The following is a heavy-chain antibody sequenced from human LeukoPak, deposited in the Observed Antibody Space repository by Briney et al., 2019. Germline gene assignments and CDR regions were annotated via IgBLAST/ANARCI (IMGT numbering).Heavy chain of an antibody. CDR1: GFSFSNYG. D-gene: IGHD3-10*01. CDR2: LEYDGSDK. J-gene: IGHJ6*03. CDR3: AKGDSGSYYYYMDV. Sequence: GGCLRLSCVASGFSFSNYGMHWVRQAPGRRLEWMTFLEYDGSDKYYADSVKGRFTISRDNSKNTLYLQMNGLRVEDTAVYYCAKGDSGSYYYYMDVWGKGTTVTVSS. V-gene: IGHV3-30*02.